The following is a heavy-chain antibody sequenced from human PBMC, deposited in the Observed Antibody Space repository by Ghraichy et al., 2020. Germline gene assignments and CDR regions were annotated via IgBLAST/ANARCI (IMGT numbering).Heavy chain of an antibody. V-gene: IGHV3-30-3*01. CDR3: ARDRASSEYYYYYGMDV. D-gene: IGHD6-25*01. CDR1: GFTFSSYA. J-gene: IGHJ6*02. CDR2: ISYDGSNK. Sequence: GGSLRLSCAASGFTFSSYAMHWVRQAPGKGLEWVAVISYDGSNKYYADSVKGRFTISRDNSKNTLYLQMNSLRAEYTAVYYCARDRASSEYYYYYGMDVWGQGTTVTVSS.